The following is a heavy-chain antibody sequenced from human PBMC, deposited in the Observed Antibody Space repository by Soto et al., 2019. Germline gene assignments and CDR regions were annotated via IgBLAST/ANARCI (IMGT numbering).Heavy chain of an antibody. CDR1: GFNFGDYY. J-gene: IGHJ2*01. CDR3: ARLRVGVNWYFDL. D-gene: IGHD1-26*01. Sequence: QMQLVESGGGLVKLGGSLRLSCAASGFNFGDYYMSWIRQAPGKGLEWVSFVSSTGSYTKYSDSVGGRLTVSRDNGKNSLHLQLNSLRVEDTAVYYCARLRVGVNWYFDLWGRGTLVTVSS. V-gene: IGHV3-11*06. CDR2: VSSTGSYT.